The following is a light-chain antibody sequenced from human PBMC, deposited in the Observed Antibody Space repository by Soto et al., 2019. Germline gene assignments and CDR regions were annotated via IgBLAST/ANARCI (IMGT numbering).Light chain of an antibody. J-gene: IGKJ1*01. CDR2: NAS. V-gene: IGKV1-5*03. Sequence: DIQMTQSPSTLSGSVGDRFTITFLASHTISSCLAWYQHKPLKAPNLLVYNASTLKSGVPSRFSGSGSGTEFPLTISSLQPDDFATYYCQHYNSYSEAFGQGTKV. CDR3: QHYNSYSEA. CDR1: HTISSC.